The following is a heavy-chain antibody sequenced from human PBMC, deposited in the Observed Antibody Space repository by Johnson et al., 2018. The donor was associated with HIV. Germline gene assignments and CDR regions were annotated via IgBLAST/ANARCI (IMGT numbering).Heavy chain of an antibody. CDR2: VKSKANGGTI. CDR1: GFTFNYAW. CDR3: TTARNRLWSSSGWTGFWAFDI. J-gene: IGHJ3*02. V-gene: IGHV3-15*01. D-gene: IGHD6-19*01. Sequence: VQLVESGGGFVKPGGSLRLSCAASGFTFNYAWMTWVRQAPGKGLEWVGRVKSKANGGTIDYAAPVKGRFTISRDDSKNTLYLQMDSLKTEDTAVYYCTTARNRLWSSSGWTGFWAFDIWGQGTRVTVSS.